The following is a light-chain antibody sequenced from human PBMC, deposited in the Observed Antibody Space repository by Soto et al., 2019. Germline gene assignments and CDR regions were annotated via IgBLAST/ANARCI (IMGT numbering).Light chain of an antibody. Sequence: EIVLTQSPGTLSLSPGERATLSCRASQSVSSNYLAWYQQSPGQAPRLLIYGASSRATGIPDRFSGSGSGTDFTLTISRLEPEDFAMYYCHQYGSSPRTFGGGTKVDIK. CDR1: QSVSSNY. CDR2: GAS. J-gene: IGKJ4*01. V-gene: IGKV3-20*01. CDR3: HQYGSSPRT.